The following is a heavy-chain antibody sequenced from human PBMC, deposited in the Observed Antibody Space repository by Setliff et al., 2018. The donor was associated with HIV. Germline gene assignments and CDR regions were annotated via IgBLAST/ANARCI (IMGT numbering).Heavy chain of an antibody. CDR2: INPNSGAT. Sequence: ASVKVSCKASGYTFSGYYLHWVRRAPGQGLEWMGWINPNSGATNYAQSFQGRVTISLDASRNQFSLELISVTAADTAVYYCAGGPGTTSIDYWAQGTLVTVS. CDR3: AGGPGTTSIDY. J-gene: IGHJ4*02. CDR1: GYTFSGYY. V-gene: IGHV1-2*02. D-gene: IGHD1-26*01.